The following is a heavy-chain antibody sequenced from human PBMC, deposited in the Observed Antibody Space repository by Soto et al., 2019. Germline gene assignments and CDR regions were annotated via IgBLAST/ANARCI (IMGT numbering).Heavy chain of an antibody. D-gene: IGHD5-18*01. CDR3: VTDRGYNGFDY. V-gene: IGHV3-7*01. Sequence: PGGSLRLSCAASGFTFSASWMNWVRQAPGKGLEWVAGIKEDGSEKYYVDSVKGRFTISKDTAENSLELHMNRLRVDDTALYYCVTDRGYNGFDYWGLGTLVTVSS. J-gene: IGHJ4*02. CDR1: GFTFSASW. CDR2: IKEDGSEK.